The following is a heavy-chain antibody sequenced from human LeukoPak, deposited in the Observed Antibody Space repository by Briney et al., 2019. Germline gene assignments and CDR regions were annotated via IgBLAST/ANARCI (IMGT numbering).Heavy chain of an antibody. CDR1: GFTFSSYA. CDR2: ISYDGSNK. V-gene: IGHV3-30*01. Sequence: GGSLRLSCAASGFTFSSYAMHWVRQAPGKGLEWVAVISYDGSNKYYADSVKGRFTISRDNSKNTLYLQMNSLRAEDTAVYYCARSTVVTSNFDYWGQGTLVTVSS. J-gene: IGHJ4*02. CDR3: ARSTVVTSNFDY. D-gene: IGHD4-23*01.